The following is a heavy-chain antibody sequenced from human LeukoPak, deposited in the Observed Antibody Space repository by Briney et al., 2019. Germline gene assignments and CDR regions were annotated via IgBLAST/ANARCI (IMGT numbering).Heavy chain of an antibody. CDR1: GGTFTSYA. CDR2: KIPIFGTA. J-gene: IGHJ6*03. CDR3: ARGDIVVVPAAIIADYYYYYMDV. D-gene: IGHD2-2*02. Sequence: SVKVSCKGTGGTFTSYAISWVGLPPAQGLEWVGGKIPIFGTANCAQKLQGRVTNATDASTSTAYMELSSLRSEDTAVYYCARGDIVVVPAAIIADYYYYYMDVWGKGTTVTVSS. V-gene: IGHV1-69*05.